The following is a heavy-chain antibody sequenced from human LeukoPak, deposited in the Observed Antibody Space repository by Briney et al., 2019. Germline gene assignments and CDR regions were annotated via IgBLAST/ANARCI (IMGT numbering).Heavy chain of an antibody. Sequence: GGSLRLSCAASGFTFSSYVMSWVRQAPGKGLEWVANIKEDGSEKYYVDSVKGRFTISRDNARNSLYLQMNSLRAEDTAVYYCASGRQLGYWGQGTLVTVSS. CDR3: ASGRQLGY. CDR1: GFTFSSYV. V-gene: IGHV3-7*01. D-gene: IGHD6-13*01. J-gene: IGHJ4*02. CDR2: IKEDGSEK.